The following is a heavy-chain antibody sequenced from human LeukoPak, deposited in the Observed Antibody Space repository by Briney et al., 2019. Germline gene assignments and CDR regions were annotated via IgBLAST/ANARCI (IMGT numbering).Heavy chain of an antibody. CDR3: ATAVWWELPQPFDY. D-gene: IGHD2-15*01. CDR1: GYTLTELS. V-gene: IGHV1-24*01. Sequence: GASVKVSCKVSGYTLTELSMHWVRQAPGKGLEWMGGFDPEDGETIYAQKFQGRVTMTEDTSTDTAYMELSSLRSEDTAVYYCATAVWWELPQPFDYWGQGTLVTVSS. CDR2: FDPEDGET. J-gene: IGHJ4*02.